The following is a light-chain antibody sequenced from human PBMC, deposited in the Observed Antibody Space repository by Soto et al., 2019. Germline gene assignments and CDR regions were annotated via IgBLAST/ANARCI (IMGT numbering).Light chain of an antibody. CDR2: WAS. CDR3: QQYCTAPRT. CDR1: QSVLRSSNNKNS. V-gene: IGKV4-1*01. J-gene: IGKJ1*01. Sequence: DIVMIQSPDSLAVSLGERATINCKSSQSVLRSSNNKNSLAWFQQKPGQPPKLLIYWASTRESGVPDRFSGSGSGTDFTLTISSLQAEDVAVYYCQQYCTAPRTFGQGTKVEIK.